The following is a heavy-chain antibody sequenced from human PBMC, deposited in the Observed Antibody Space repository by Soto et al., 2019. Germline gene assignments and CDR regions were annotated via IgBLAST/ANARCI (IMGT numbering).Heavy chain of an antibody. Sequence: SETLSLTCPVSGFSISSGGYYWSWIRQHPGKGLEWIGYIYYSGSTYYNPSIGLGSSPKYYADSVEGRFTISRDNAQNSLYLQMNSLRAEDTAVYYCARDQLYYNDFSGRPLNAFDVWGHGTMVTVSS. D-gene: IGHD2-2*01. CDR3: NSLRAEDTAVYYCARDQLYYNDFSGRPLNAFDV. J-gene: IGHJ3*01. CDR2: IYYSGST. CDR1: GFSISSGGYY. V-gene: IGHV4-31*01.